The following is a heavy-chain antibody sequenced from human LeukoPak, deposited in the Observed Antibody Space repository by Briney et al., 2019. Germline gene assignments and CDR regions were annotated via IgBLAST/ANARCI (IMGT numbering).Heavy chain of an antibody. J-gene: IGHJ4*02. CDR2: IYSGGST. CDR3: ATQFDTAMVLYFDY. Sequence: PGGSLRLSCAASGFTVSSNYMSWVRQAPGKGREWVSVIYSGGSTYYADSVKGRFTISRDNSKNTLYLQMNSLRAEDTAVYYCATQFDTAMVLYFDYWGQGTLVTVSS. V-gene: IGHV3-53*01. CDR1: GFTVSSNY. D-gene: IGHD5-18*01.